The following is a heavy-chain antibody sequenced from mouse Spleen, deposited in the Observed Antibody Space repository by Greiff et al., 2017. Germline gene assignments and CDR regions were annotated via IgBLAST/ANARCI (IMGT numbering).Heavy chain of an antibody. D-gene: IGHD1-1*01. CDR2: INPGSGGT. J-gene: IGHJ1*01. Sequence: VQLQQSGAELVRPGTSVKVSCKASGYAFTNYLIEWVKQRPGQGLEWIGVINPGSGGTNYNEKFKGKATLTADKSSSTAYMQLSSLTSEDSAVYFCARGGYGTNFDVWGAGTTVTVSS. CDR3: ARGGYGTNFDV. V-gene: IGHV1-54*01. CDR1: GYAFTNYL.